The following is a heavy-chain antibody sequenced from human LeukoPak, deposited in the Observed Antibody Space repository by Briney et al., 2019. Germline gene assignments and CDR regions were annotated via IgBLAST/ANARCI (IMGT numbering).Heavy chain of an antibody. CDR2: IKEDGSEK. Sequence: GGSLRLSCAVSGFTFSRYWMNWVRQAPGKGLEWVANIKEDGSEKNYVASVKGRFTTSRDDAPNSVFLQMDSLRVEDTALYFCARGLIGTGGVDFWGQGTLVTVSS. V-gene: IGHV3-7*01. CDR3: ARGLIGTGGVDF. D-gene: IGHD1/OR15-1a*01. CDR1: GFTFSRYW. J-gene: IGHJ4*02.